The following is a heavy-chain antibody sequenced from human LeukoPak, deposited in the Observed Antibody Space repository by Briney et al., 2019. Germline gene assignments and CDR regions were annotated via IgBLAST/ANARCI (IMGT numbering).Heavy chain of an antibody. J-gene: IGHJ4*02. CDR1: GGSISSGDYY. CDR2: IYYSGST. Sequence: PSETLSLTCTVSGGSISSGDYYWSWIRQPPGKGLEWIGYIYYSGSTYYNPSLKSRVTISVDTSKNQFSLKLSSVTAADTAVYYCARGCGYGEVDYWGQGTLVTVSS. D-gene: IGHD5-18*01. CDR3: ARGCGYGEVDY. V-gene: IGHV4-30-4*01.